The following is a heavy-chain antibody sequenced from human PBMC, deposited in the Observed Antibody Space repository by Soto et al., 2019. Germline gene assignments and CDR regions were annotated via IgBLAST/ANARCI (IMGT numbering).Heavy chain of an antibody. CDR3: ARESIAARRHIRPNWFDP. D-gene: IGHD6-6*01. Sequence: ASVKVSCKASGGTFSSYAISWVRQAPGQGLEWMGGIIPIFGTANYAQKFQGRVTITADESTSTAYMELSSLRSEDTAVYYCARESIAARRHIRPNWFDPWGQGTLVTSPQ. V-gene: IGHV1-69*13. CDR2: IIPIFGTA. J-gene: IGHJ5*02. CDR1: GGTFSSYA.